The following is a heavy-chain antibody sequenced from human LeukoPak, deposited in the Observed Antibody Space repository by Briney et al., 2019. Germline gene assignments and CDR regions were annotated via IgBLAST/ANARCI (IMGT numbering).Heavy chain of an antibody. D-gene: IGHD6-13*01. CDR1: GYTFTTYG. V-gene: IGHV1-18*01. CDR2: ISTYNGNT. CDR3: AIRIAAAGTEGAFDI. Sequence: ASVKVSCKASGYTFTTYGISWVRQVPGQGLEWMGWISTYNGNTNYAQNVQGRVTMTTDTSTSTGYIELRSLRADDTGVYYCAIRIAAAGTEGAFDIWGQGTMVTVSS. J-gene: IGHJ3*02.